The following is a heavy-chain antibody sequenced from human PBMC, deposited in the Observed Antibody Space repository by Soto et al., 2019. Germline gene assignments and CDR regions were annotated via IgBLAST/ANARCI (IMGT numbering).Heavy chain of an antibody. CDR1: GFTFRSSA. D-gene: IGHD2-2*01. CDR2: ITGGGGDT. V-gene: IGHV3-23*01. CDR3: VKGSSSARPYYFDY. J-gene: IGHJ4*02. Sequence: GGSLRLSCAASGFTFRSSAMSWVRRAPGEGLEWVSAITGGGGDTYYADSVKGRFTISRDNSKNTLYLQMNSLRAEDTAVYYCVKGSSSARPYYFDYWGQGTLVTVSS.